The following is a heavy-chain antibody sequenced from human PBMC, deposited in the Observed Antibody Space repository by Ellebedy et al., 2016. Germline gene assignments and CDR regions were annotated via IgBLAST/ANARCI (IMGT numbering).Heavy chain of an antibody. CDR2: MWYNGKNQ. Sequence: GESLKISCAVSGFSLTAYGIHWVRQAPGKGLEWVAVMWYNGKNQNYADSVKGRFTISRDDAKNSLYLQMNSLRDEDTAVYYCARDVYTETRGWGYWGRGTLVTVSS. D-gene: IGHD4-11*01. CDR3: ARDVYTETRGWGY. J-gene: IGHJ4*02. CDR1: GFSLTAYG. V-gene: IGHV3-33*01.